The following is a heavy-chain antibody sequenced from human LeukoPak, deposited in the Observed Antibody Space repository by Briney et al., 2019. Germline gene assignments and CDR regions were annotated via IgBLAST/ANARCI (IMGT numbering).Heavy chain of an antibody. J-gene: IGHJ4*02. CDR3: ARSQSNNIVATRTFQF. V-gene: IGHV4-39*01. CDR1: GGSVTISNHY. D-gene: IGHD5-12*01. Sequence: PSETLSLTCTVSGGSVTISNHYWGWIRQPPGKGLEWIGSIYHTGRTYYNPSLESRVTVSVDTSTNQFSLRLYSVTASDTAVYYCARSQSNNIVATRTFQFWGQGTLVTVSS. CDR2: IYHTGRT.